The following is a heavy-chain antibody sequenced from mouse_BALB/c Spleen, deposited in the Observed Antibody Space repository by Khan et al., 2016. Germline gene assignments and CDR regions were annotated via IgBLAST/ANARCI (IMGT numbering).Heavy chain of an antibody. CDR1: GYTFTNYG. Sequence: QSQWVQSGPELKKPGETVKISCKAAGYTFTNYGMNWVKQAPGKGLKWMGWINTYTGEPTYADDFKGRFAFSLETSASTAFLQINNLKNEDTATYCCAKYWSSYWYFDVWGAGTTVTVSS. CDR2: INTYTGEP. D-gene: IGHD1-1*01. J-gene: IGHJ1*01. V-gene: IGHV9-3-1*01. CDR3: AKYWSSYWYFDV.